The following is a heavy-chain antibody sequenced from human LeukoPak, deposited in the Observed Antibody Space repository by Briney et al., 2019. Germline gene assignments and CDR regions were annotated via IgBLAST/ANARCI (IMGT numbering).Heavy chain of an antibody. D-gene: IGHD5-12*01. CDR3: ARDGGADIVATIDYFDY. J-gene: IGHJ4*02. CDR1: GFSFSRYP. Sequence: GGSLRLSCAASGFSFSRYPMGWVRQAPGKGLEWVSGISAGGDGTYHADPVKGRFTISRDNSKNTPYLQMNSLRAEDTAVYYCARDGGADIVATIDYFDYWGQGTLVTVSS. V-gene: IGHV3-23*01. CDR2: ISAGGDGT.